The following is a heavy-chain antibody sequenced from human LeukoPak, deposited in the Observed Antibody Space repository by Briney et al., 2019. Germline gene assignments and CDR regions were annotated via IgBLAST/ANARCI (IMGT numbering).Heavy chain of an antibody. D-gene: IGHD3-22*01. CDR3: ARWLLLSRYFDY. CDR2: IWYDGSKR. V-gene: IGHV3-33*01. Sequence: GGSLRLSCAASGFTFSSYGMHWVRQAPGKGLEWVALIWYDGSKRYYADSVKGRFTISRDNSKNTLYLQMNSLRAEDTAVYYCARWLLLSRYFDYWGQGTLVTVSS. J-gene: IGHJ4*02. CDR1: GFTFSSYG.